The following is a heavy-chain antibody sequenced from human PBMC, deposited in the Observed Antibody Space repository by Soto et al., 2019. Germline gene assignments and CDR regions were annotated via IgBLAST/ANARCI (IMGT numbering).Heavy chain of an antibody. Sequence: PSETLSLTCAVYGGSFSGYYWTWIRQPPGKGLEWIGEINHSGTINSNPSLKSRLTISLDTSKKHFSLKLSSVTDADTAAYYCARADRTLVTSYSLDVWGQGTTVTVSS. CDR2: INHSGTI. CDR3: ARADRTLVTSYSLDV. CDR1: GGSFSGYY. D-gene: IGHD2-21*02. J-gene: IGHJ6*02. V-gene: IGHV4-34*01.